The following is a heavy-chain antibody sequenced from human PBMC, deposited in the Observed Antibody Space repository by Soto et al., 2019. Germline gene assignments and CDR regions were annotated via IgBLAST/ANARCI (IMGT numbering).Heavy chain of an antibody. Sequence: EVQLLESGGRLVLPGGSLRLSCAASGFTFTSSAMNWVRQAPGKGLEWVSGISSSGGLTYYADSVKGRFSISRDNSKNTLYLQMNRLRAEDTAVYYCAKVGFSFAYWGQGTLVTVSS. CDR2: ISSSGGLT. D-gene: IGHD3-10*01. V-gene: IGHV3-23*01. CDR3: AKVGFSFAY. J-gene: IGHJ4*02. CDR1: GFTFTSSA.